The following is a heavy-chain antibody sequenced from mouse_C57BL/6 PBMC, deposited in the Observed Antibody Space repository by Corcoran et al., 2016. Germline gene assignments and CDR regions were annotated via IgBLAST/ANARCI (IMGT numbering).Heavy chain of an antibody. V-gene: IGHV1-26*01. J-gene: IGHJ3*01. Sequence: EVQLQQSGPELVKPGALVKISCKASGYTYTDYYMNWVKQSHGKSLEWIGDINPNNGGTSYNQKLKGKATLTVDKSASTAYMELRSLTSEDSAVYYCASLQEGSSFAYWCQGTLVTVSA. CDR1: GYTYTDYY. CDR3: ASLQEGSSFAY. CDR2: INPNNGGT.